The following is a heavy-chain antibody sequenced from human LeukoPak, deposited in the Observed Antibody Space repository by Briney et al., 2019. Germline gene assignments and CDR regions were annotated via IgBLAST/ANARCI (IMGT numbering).Heavy chain of an antibody. CDR1: GGSLSSYY. J-gene: IGHJ4*02. Sequence: PSETLSLTCTVSGGSLSSYYWSWIRQPPGKGLEWIGYIYYSGSTNYNPSLKSRVTISVDTSKNQFSLKLSSVTAADTAVYYCAREGRGSGSYHLDYWGQGNLVTVSS. CDR3: AREGRGSGSYHLDY. D-gene: IGHD3-10*01. CDR2: IYYSGST. V-gene: IGHV4-59*01.